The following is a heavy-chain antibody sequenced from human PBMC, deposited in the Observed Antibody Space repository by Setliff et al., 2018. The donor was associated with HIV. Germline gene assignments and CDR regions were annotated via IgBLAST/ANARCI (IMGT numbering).Heavy chain of an antibody. CDR3: ASRVYYYDSSGYLREEGFDP. Sequence: SETLSLTCTVSGGSISSSSYYWGWIRQPPGKGLEWIGSIYYSGSTYYNPSLKSRVTISVDTSKNQFPLKLSSVTAADAAVYYCASRVYYYDSSGYLREEGFDPWGQGTLVTVSS. CDR2: IYYSGST. V-gene: IGHV4-39*01. D-gene: IGHD3-22*01. J-gene: IGHJ5*02. CDR1: GGSISSSSYY.